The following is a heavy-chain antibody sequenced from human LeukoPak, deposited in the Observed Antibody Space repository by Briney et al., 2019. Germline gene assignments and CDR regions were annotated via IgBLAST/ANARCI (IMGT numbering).Heavy chain of an antibody. CDR1: GFTFSSYS. CDR3: AKDYCGGDCYPDY. J-gene: IGHJ4*02. Sequence: PGGSLRLSCAASGFTFSSYSMNWVRQAPGKGLEWVSFIRSSSSDIYYADSVKGRFTISRDNAKNSLYLQMDSLRAEDTAVYYCAKDYCGGDCYPDYWGQGTLVTVSS. CDR2: IRSSSSDI. D-gene: IGHD2-21*02. V-gene: IGHV3-21*01.